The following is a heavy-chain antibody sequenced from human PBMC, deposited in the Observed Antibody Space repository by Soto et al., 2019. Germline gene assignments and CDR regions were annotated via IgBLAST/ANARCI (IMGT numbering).Heavy chain of an antibody. V-gene: IGHV3-30*03. CDR2: ISYDGSNK. CDR3: ARVIMDV. CDR1: GFPFSSYD. Sequence: PXXSLTLSFAASGFPFSSYDIHWVRQAPGKGLEWVAVISYDGSNKYYADSVKGRFTISRDNSKNTLYMQMNSLRAEDTAVYYCARVIMDVWGQGTTVTVSS. J-gene: IGHJ6*02.